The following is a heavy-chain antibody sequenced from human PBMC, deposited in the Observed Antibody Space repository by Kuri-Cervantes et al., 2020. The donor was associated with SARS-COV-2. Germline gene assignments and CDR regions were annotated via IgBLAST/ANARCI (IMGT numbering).Heavy chain of an antibody. CDR1: GFSFSSYS. CDR2: ISTSSNFI. Sequence: LSLTCAASGFSFSSYSMNWVRQAPGKGLEWVSMISTSSNFIYYEDSVKGRFTISRDSSKNTLYLQMNSLRAEDTAVYYCAKDGGPGYGDYVYFDYWGQGTLVTVSS. V-gene: IGHV3-21*04. J-gene: IGHJ4*02. CDR3: AKDGGPGYGDYVYFDY. D-gene: IGHD4-17*01.